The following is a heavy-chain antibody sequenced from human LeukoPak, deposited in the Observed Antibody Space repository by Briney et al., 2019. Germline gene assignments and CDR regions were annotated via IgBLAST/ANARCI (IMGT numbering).Heavy chain of an antibody. V-gene: IGHV4-59*01. CDR1: GGSISNYY. CDR2: IYYSGST. CDR3: ASNSGSYSPFDY. Sequence: SETLSLTCTVSGGSISNYYWRWIRQPPGKGLEWIGYIYYSGSTNYNPSLKSRVTISVDTSKNQFSLTLSSVTAADTAVYYCASNSGSYSPFDYWGQGTLVTVSS. J-gene: IGHJ4*02. D-gene: IGHD1-26*01.